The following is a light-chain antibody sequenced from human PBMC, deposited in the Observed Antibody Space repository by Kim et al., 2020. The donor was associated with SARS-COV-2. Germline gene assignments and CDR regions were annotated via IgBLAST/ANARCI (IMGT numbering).Light chain of an antibody. CDR3: QQYNDWPS. J-gene: IGKJ2*03. CDR2: GASNGAS. Sequence: PGERATLTCRASQSVSSNLAWYQQKPGQAPRLLIYGASNGASTRATGVPARFRGSGSGTEFTLSISSLQSEDFAIYYCQQYNDWPSFGQGTKLEI. CDR1: QSVSSN. V-gene: IGKV3-15*01.